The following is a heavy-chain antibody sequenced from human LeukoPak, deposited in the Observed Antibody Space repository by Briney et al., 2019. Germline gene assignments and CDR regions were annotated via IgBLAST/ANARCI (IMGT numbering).Heavy chain of an antibody. CDR3: ARETTVTVYNWFDP. D-gene: IGHD4-17*01. J-gene: IGHJ5*02. CDR1: GYTFTNYA. CDR2: IHPSTGNP. V-gene: IGHV7-4-1*02. Sequence: ASVKVSCKASGYTFTNYAMNWVRQAPGQGLEWMGWIHPSTGNPTYAQGFTGRFVFSLGTSVSTAYLQISSLKAEDTAVYYCARETTVTVYNWFDPWGQGTLVTVSS.